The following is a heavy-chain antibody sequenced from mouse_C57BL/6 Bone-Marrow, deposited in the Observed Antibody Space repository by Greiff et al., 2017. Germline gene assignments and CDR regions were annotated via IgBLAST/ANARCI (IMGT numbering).Heavy chain of an antibody. CDR3: ARSEVLLDCFAY. V-gene: IGHV1-81*01. D-gene: IGHD1-1*01. Sequence: QVQLKQSGAELARPGASVKLSCKASGYTFTSYGISWVKQRTGQGLEWIGEIYPRSGNTYYNEKFKGKATLTADKSSSTAYMELRSLTSEDSAVYFCARSEVLLDCFAYWGQGTLVTVSA. CDR1: GYTFTSYG. J-gene: IGHJ3*01. CDR2: IYPRSGNT.